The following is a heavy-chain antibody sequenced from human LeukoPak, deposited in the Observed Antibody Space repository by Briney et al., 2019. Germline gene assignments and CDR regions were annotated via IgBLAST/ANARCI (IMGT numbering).Heavy chain of an antibody. CDR3: ARGYSSGWYGSAEYFHH. D-gene: IGHD6-19*01. CDR2: ISSSSSYI. CDR1: GFTFSSYS. J-gene: IGHJ1*01. V-gene: IGHV3-21*01. Sequence: GGSLRLSCAASGFTFSSYSMNWVRQAPGKGLEWVSSISSSSSYIYYADSVKGRFTVSRDNAKNSLYLQMNSLRAEDTAVYYCARGYSSGWYGSAEYFHHWGQGTLVTVSS.